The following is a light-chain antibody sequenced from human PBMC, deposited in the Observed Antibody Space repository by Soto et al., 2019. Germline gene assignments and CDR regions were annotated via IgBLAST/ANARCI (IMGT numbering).Light chain of an antibody. CDR2: DAS. CDR1: QSISSW. Sequence: DIRMTQSPSTLSASVGDRVTITCRASQSISSWLAWYQQKPGKAPKLLIYDASSLESGVPSRFSGSGSGTEFTLTISSLQPDDFVTYYCQQYNSYSPWTFGQGTKVEIK. J-gene: IGKJ1*01. V-gene: IGKV1-5*01. CDR3: QQYNSYSPWT.